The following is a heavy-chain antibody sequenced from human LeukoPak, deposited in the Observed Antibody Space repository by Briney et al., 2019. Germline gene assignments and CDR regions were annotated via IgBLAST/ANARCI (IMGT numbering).Heavy chain of an antibody. V-gene: IGHV3-11*01. Sequence: GGSLRLSCAASGFTFSDYYMSWIRQAPGKGLEWVSYISSSGSTIYYADSVKGRFTISRDNAKNSLYLQMNSLRAEDTAVYYCARDTPEPYYYGSGSYYGMDVWGQGTTVTVSS. J-gene: IGHJ6*02. CDR2: ISSSGSTI. D-gene: IGHD3-10*01. CDR3: ARDTPEPYYYGSGSYYGMDV. CDR1: GFTFSDYY.